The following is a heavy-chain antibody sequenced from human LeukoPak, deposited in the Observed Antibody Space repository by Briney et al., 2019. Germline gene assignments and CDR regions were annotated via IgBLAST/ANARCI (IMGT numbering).Heavy chain of an antibody. CDR2: ISYDGSNK. J-gene: IGHJ4*02. CDR3: ARDPGIAAATFYYFDY. D-gene: IGHD6-13*01. V-gene: IGHV3-30-3*01. CDR1: GFTFSSYA. Sequence: GGPLRLSCAASGFTFSSYAMHWVRQAPGKGLEWVAVISYDGSNKYYADSVKGRFTISRDNSKNTLYLQMNSLRAEDTAVYYCARDPGIAAATFYYFDYWGQGTLVTVSS.